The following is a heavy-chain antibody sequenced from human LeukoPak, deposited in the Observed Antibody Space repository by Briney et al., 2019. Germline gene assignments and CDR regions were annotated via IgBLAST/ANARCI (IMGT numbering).Heavy chain of an antibody. CDR1: GITVSTNY. CDR2: IYSGGAT. J-gene: IGHJ4*02. Sequence: GGSLRLSCAASGITVSTNYMSWVRQAPGKGLEWVSIIYSGGATFYADSVKGRFTISRENSKNTLWLQMNSLRAEDTAVYYCARLHYEVLTGPFDYWGQGTLVTVSS. D-gene: IGHD3-9*01. V-gene: IGHV3-66*04. CDR3: ARLHYEVLTGPFDY.